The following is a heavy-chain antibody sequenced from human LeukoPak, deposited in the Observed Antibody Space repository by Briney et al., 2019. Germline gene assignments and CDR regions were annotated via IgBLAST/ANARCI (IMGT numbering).Heavy chain of an antibody. CDR3: ARDVSWRIDY. Sequence: SQTLSLTCAISGDSVSSNIAAWNWIRQSPSRGLEWLGRTYYRSRWYYDYALSVRSRITINPDTSKNQFSLQLNSVTPEDTAVYYCARDVSWRIDYCGQGTLVTVSS. D-gene: IGHD6-13*01. J-gene: IGHJ4*02. CDR2: TYYRSRWYY. CDR1: GDSVSSNIAA. V-gene: IGHV6-1*01.